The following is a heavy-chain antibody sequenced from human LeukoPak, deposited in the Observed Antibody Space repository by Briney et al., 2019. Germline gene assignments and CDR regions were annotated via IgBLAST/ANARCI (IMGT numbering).Heavy chain of an antibody. V-gene: IGHV4-31*03. CDR1: GGSISSGGYY. Sequence: TLSLPCPVSGGSISSGGYYWRWIRPHPGKGLEWIGYIYYSGSTYYNPSLKSRVTISVDTSKNQFSLKLSSVTAADTAVYYCARGKSITMVRGVIMARYYFDYWGQGTLVTVSS. J-gene: IGHJ4*02. CDR2: IYYSGST. CDR3: ARGKSITMVRGVIMARYYFDY. D-gene: IGHD3-10*01.